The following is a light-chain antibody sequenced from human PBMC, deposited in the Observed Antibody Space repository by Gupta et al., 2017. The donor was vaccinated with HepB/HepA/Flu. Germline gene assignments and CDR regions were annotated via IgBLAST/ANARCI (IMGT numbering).Light chain of an antibody. CDR1: KLRDKY. Sequence: SYELTQPPSVSVSPGQTASITCSGDKLRDKYTSWYQQKPGQSPFLVIYEDSLRPSGFPERFSGSTSGNTATLTISGTQAVDEADYYCQAWDRRAVVFGGGTKLAVL. CDR2: EDS. J-gene: IGLJ2*01. V-gene: IGLV3-1*01. CDR3: QAWDRRAVV.